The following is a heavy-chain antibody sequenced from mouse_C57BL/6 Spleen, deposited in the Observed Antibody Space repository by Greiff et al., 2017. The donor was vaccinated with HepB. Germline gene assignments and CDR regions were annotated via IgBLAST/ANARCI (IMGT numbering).Heavy chain of an antibody. D-gene: IGHD2-3*01. CDR2: IDPNSGGT. Sequence: QVHVKQPGAELVKPGASVKLSCKASGYTFTSYWMHWVKQRPGRGLEWIGRIDPNSGGTKYNEKFKSKATLTVDKPSSTAYMQLSSLTSEDSAVYYCARSGDGYYVWFAYWGQGTLVTVSA. CDR3: ARSGDGYYVWFAY. CDR1: GYTFTSYW. V-gene: IGHV1-72*01. J-gene: IGHJ3*01.